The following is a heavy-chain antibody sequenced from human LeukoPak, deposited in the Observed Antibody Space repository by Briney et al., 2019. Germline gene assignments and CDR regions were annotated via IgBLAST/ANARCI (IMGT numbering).Heavy chain of an antibody. V-gene: IGHV1-2*02. Sequence: GASVKVSCKASGYTFTSYGISWVRQAPGQGLEWMGWINPNSGGTNYAQRFQGRVTMTRDTSISTAYMELSRLRSDDTAVYYCARLGDFVWGSYRPGFDHWGQGTLVTVSS. CDR2: INPNSGGT. CDR3: ARLGDFVWGSYRPGFDH. CDR1: GYTFTSYG. J-gene: IGHJ4*02. D-gene: IGHD3-16*02.